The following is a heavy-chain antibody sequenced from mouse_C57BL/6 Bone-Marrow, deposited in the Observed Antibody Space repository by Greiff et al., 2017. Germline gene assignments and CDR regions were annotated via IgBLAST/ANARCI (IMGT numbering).Heavy chain of an antibody. CDR2: IDPSDSYT. J-gene: IGHJ3*01. CDR3: AREEGRGFAY. V-gene: IGHV1-50*01. CDR1: GYTFTSYW. Sequence: QVQLKQPGAELVKPGASVKLSCKASGYTFTSYWMQWVKQRPGQGLEWIGEIDPSDSYTNYNQKFKGKATLTVDTSSSTAYMQLSSLTSEDSAVYYCAREEGRGFAYWGQGTLVTVSA.